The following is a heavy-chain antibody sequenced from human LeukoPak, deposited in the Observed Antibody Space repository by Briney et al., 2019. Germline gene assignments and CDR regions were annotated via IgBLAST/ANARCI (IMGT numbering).Heavy chain of an antibody. J-gene: IGHJ1*01. CDR3: AQKAPYSPAYSQH. V-gene: IGHV4-59*01. Sequence: SETLSLTCTVSGGSISSYYWTWIRQPPGKGLEWIGYIYHSGTTNYNPSLKSRVSISVDTSKNQFSLKLTSVTAADTAVYYCAQKAPYSPAYSQHWGQGTLVTVSS. CDR1: GGSISSYY. D-gene: IGHD2-21*01. CDR2: IYHSGTT.